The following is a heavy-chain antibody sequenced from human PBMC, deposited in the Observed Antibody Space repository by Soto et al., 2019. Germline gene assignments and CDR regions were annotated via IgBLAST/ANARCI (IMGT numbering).Heavy chain of an antibody. D-gene: IGHD3-10*01. Sequence: ASVKVSCKACGYTFTSYGISWVRQAPGQGLEWMGWISAYNGNTNYAQKLQGRVTMTTDTSTSTAYMELRSLRSDDTAVYYCARNSDSYYYYGMDVWGQGTTVTVSS. J-gene: IGHJ6*02. CDR1: GYTFTSYG. CDR3: ARNSDSYYYYGMDV. V-gene: IGHV1-18*01. CDR2: ISAYNGNT.